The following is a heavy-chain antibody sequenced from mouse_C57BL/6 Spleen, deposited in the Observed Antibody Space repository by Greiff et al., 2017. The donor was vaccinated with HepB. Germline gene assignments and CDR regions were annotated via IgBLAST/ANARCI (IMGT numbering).Heavy chain of an antibody. CDR2: IHPNSGST. Sequence: VQLQQPGAELVKPGASVKLSCKASGYTFTSYWMHWVKQRPGQGLEWIGMIHPNSGSTNYNEKFKSKATLTVDKSSSTAYMQLSSLTSEDSAVYYCARGVYYDYDEIVDYWGQGTTLTVSS. CDR1: GYTFTSYW. J-gene: IGHJ2*01. CDR3: ARGVYYDYDEIVDY. D-gene: IGHD2-4*01. V-gene: IGHV1-64*01.